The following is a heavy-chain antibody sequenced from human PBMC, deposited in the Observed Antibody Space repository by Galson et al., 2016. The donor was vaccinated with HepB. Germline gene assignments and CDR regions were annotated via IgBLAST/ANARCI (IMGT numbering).Heavy chain of an antibody. CDR3: ARDWGDGFIDY. CDR1: GGSITSDW. V-gene: IGHV4-4*02. Sequence: SETLSLTCAVSGGSITSDWWSWVRQPPGKGLEWIGEIHHSDSPNYNPSLESRVTVSVDTSKNQFSLKLNSVPAADTAVYYCARDWGDGFIDYWGQGTLVTVSS. D-gene: IGHD5-24*01. CDR2: IHHSDSP. J-gene: IGHJ4*02.